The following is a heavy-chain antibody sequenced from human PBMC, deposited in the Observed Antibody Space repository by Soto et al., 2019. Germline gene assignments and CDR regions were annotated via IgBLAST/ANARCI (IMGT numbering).Heavy chain of an antibody. CDR3: ARHRRTTVAKFYFDN. V-gene: IGHV4-59*08. Sequence: SETLSLTCTVSGGSINSYCWSWIRQPPGKGLEWIAYIFDSGNANYNPSLKSRVTISEDTAKNQFSLKLTSVTAADTAVYYCARHRRTTVAKFYFDNWGQGALVTVSS. CDR2: IFDSGNA. CDR1: GGSINSYC. D-gene: IGHD5-12*01. J-gene: IGHJ4*02.